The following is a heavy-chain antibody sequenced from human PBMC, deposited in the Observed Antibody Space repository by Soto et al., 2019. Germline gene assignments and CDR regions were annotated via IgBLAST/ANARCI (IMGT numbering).Heavy chain of an antibody. CDR1: GGTFSIYA. D-gene: IGHD6-6*01. CDR2: IIPIFGTA. Sequence: SVKVSCKASGGTFSIYAISWVLQAPGQGLEWMGGIIPIFGTANYAQKFQGRVTITADESTSTAYMELSSLRSEDTAVYYCARKSIAARYFWFDPWGQGTLVTVSS. CDR3: ARKSIAARYFWFDP. J-gene: IGHJ5*02. V-gene: IGHV1-69*13.